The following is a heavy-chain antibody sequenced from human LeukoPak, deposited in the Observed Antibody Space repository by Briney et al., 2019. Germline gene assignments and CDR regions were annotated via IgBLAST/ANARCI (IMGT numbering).Heavy chain of an antibody. V-gene: IGHV3-21*01. CDR2: IWSDSAEI. CDR3: ARDFFHSDISRPFDY. CDR1: GFIFSRYT. Sequence: GGSLRLSCAASGFIFSRYTINWVRQAPGEGLEWVSSIWSDSAEIHYADSVKGRFTISRDNAKDSLYLQMNSLRAEDSAVYYCARDFFHSDISRPFDYWGQGTLVTVSS. J-gene: IGHJ4*02. D-gene: IGHD3-3*02.